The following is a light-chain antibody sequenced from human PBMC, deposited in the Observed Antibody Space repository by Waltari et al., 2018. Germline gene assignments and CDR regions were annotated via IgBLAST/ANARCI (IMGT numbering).Light chain of an antibody. J-gene: IGKJ1*01. Sequence: DIQMTQSPSTLSASVGDRVTITCRASQSINNWLAWFQQKPGKAPKLLIYDASSLESGVLSRFSGSGSGTEFTLTISSLQPDDFATYYCQQYNSFWTFGQGTKVEIK. CDR3: QQYNSFWT. CDR2: DAS. V-gene: IGKV1-5*01. CDR1: QSINNW.